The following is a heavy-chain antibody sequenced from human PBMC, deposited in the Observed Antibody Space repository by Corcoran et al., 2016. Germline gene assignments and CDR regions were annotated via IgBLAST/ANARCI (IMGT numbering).Heavy chain of an antibody. CDR3: SKESGCSSTSCRNAYYFDY. Sequence: QVQLVESGGGVVQPGRSLRLSCAASGFTFSSYGMHWVRQAPGKGLEWVAVISYDGSNKYYADSVKGRFTISRDNSKNTLYLQMNSLRAEDTAVYYCSKESGCSSTSCRNAYYFDYGGQVTLGTVSS. V-gene: IGHV3-30*18. CDR2: ISYDGSNK. J-gene: IGHJ4*02. CDR1: GFTFSSYG. D-gene: IGHD2-2*01.